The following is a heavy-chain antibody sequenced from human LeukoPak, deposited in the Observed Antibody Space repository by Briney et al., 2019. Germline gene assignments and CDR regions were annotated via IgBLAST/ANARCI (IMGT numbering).Heavy chain of an antibody. V-gene: IGHV3-73*01. CDR3: TRQAIGGNFDY. Sequence: GGSLRLSCAASGFSFSGSAMHWVRQASGKGLEWVGRIRSKPNSYATNYAASVQGRFTISRDDSKNTAYLQMNSLKAEDTAVYYCTRQAIGGNFDYWGQGTLVTVSS. CDR1: GFSFSGSA. CDR2: IRSKPNSYAT. D-gene: IGHD3-10*01. J-gene: IGHJ4*02.